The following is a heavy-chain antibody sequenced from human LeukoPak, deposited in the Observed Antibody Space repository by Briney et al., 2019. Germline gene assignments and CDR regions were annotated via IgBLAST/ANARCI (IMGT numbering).Heavy chain of an antibody. CDR2: IKQDGSEK. J-gene: IGHJ4*02. CDR3: ARGQGYDFWSGYFDY. Sequence: GGSLRLSCAASGFTFSSYWMSWVRQAPGKGLEWVANIKQDGSEKYYVDSVKGRFTISRDNAKNSLYLQMISLGAEDTAVYYCARGQGYDFWSGYFDYWGQGTLVTVSS. V-gene: IGHV3-7*01. CDR1: GFTFSSYW. D-gene: IGHD3-3*01.